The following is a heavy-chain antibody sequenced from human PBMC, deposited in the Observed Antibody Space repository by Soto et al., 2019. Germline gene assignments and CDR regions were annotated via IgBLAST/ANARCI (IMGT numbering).Heavy chain of an antibody. V-gene: IGHV3-66*01. Sequence: EVQLVESGGGLVQPGGSLRLSCAASGFTVSSNYMSWVRQAPGKGLEWVSVIYSGGSTYYADSVKGRFTISRDNSKNTLYLQMNSLRAEDTAVYYCALPRVRSYDILTATDAFDIWGQGTMVTVSS. CDR2: IYSGGST. CDR1: GFTVSSNY. CDR3: ALPRVRSYDILTATDAFDI. J-gene: IGHJ3*02. D-gene: IGHD3-9*01.